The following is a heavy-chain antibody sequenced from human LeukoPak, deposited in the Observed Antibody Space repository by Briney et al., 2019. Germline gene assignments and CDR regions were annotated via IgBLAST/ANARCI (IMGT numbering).Heavy chain of an antibody. V-gene: IGHV3-33*01. CDR2: IWYAESST. CDR3: ARAGSFGRDV. D-gene: IGHD6-19*01. CDR1: GFIFNSYG. Sequence: GGSLRLSCAASGFIFNSYGIHRVRQAPGKGLEWVAVIWYAESSTYYTDSVKGRFTISRDNSKKTVYLQMNSLRVEDTGVYYCARAGSFGRDVWGQGTTVTVSS. J-gene: IGHJ6*02.